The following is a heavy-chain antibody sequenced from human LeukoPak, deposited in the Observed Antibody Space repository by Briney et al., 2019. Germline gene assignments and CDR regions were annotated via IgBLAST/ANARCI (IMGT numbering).Heavy chain of an antibody. D-gene: IGHD6-19*01. CDR1: GFTFSNYA. J-gene: IGHJ6*02. Sequence: AGGSLRLSCAASGFTFSNYAMHWVRQAPGKGLEWVAVIWSDGSYKYYVDSVKGRFTISRDNAKNSLYLQMNSLRAEDTAVYYCARGAHRGSSGWWVPRAKNYYYYGMDVWGQGTTVTVSS. CDR3: ARGAHRGSSGWWVPRAKNYYYYGMDV. CDR2: IWSDGSYK. V-gene: IGHV3-33*01.